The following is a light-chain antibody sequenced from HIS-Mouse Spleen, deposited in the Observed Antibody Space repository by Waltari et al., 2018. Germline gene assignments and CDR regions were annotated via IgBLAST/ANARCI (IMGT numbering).Light chain of an antibody. V-gene: IGKV4-1*01. J-gene: IGKJ1*01. CDR2: WAS. CDR3: QQYYSTPRT. CDR1: QSVLYSSNNKNY. Sequence: DIVMTQSPDSLAVSLGERATINCKSSQSVLYSSNNKNYLAWYQQKPGQPHKLIIYWASTRESGVPDRFSGSGSGTDFTLTISSLQAEDVAVYYCQQYYSTPRTFGQGTKVEIK.